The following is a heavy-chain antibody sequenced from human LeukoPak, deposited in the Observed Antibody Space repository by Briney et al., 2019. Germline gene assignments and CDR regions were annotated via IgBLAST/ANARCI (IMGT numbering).Heavy chain of an antibody. CDR2: IYTSGST. CDR1: GGSISSGSYY. J-gene: IGHJ4*02. CDR3: ARGNYDSSGYYSPDLGYFDY. Sequence: PSETLSLTCTVSGGSISSGSYYGSWVRQPAGKGLEWIGRIYTSGSTNYNPSLKSRVTISLDTSKNQFSLKLNSVTAADTAVYYCARGNYDSSGYYSPDLGYFDYWGQGTLVTVSS. D-gene: IGHD3-22*01. V-gene: IGHV4-61*02.